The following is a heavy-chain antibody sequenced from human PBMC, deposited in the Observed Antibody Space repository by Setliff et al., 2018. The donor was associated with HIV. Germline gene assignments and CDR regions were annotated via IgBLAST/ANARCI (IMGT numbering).Heavy chain of an antibody. Sequence: ASVKVSCKASGYTFTTYHMHWLRQAPGQGLEWMGIINPKNRSTTYAQRFQDRVTMTSETSTNTFYMELSSLKSEDTAVYYCTRNLYYYASGIHFGVYWGQGTPVTVSS. J-gene: IGHJ4*02. D-gene: IGHD3-10*01. CDR2: INPKNRST. CDR1: GYTFTTYH. V-gene: IGHV1-46*01. CDR3: TRNLYYYASGIHFGVY.